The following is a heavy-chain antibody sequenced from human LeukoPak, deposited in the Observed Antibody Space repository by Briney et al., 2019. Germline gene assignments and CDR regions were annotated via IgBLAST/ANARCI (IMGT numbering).Heavy chain of an antibody. D-gene: IGHD3-10*01. CDR3: ARRYFLSGNYYTDY. CDR2: INPNSGGT. CDR1: GYTFTGYY. J-gene: IGHJ4*02. V-gene: IGHV1-2*02. Sequence: ASVKVSCKASGYTFTGYYMHWVRQAPGQGLEWMGWINPNSGGTNYAQNFQGRVTMTRDTSITTAYMELSRLRSDDTAVYYCARRYFLSGNYYTDYWDQGTLVTVSS.